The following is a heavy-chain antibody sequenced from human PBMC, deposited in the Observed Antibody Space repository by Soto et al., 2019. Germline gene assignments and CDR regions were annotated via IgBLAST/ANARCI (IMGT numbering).Heavy chain of an antibody. J-gene: IGHJ4*02. CDR1: GFTFSSYG. CDR2: IWYDGIKK. CDR3: ARDRNIVVVPAAIADY. V-gene: IGHV3-33*01. D-gene: IGHD2-2*01. Sequence: QVQLVESGGGVVQPGRSLRLSCAASGFTFSSYGMHWVRQAPGKGLEWVAVIWYDGIKKHYADYVKGRFTISRDNSKNTLYLEMNSLRVEDTAVYYCARDRNIVVVPAAIADYWGQGTLVTVSS.